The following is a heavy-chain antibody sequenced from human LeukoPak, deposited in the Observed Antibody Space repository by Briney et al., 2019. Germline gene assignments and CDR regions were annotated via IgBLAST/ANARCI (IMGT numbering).Heavy chain of an antibody. D-gene: IGHD3-10*01. CDR3: ARDFLMVRGVIIDY. CDR1: GYTFTGYY. V-gene: IGHV1-2*02. CDR2: LNPNSGCT. J-gene: IGHJ4*02. Sequence: ASVKVSCTASGYTFTGYYMHWVRQAPGQGLEWMGWLNPNSGCTNYAQKFQGRVTMTRDTSISTAYMELSRLRSDDTAVYYCARDFLMVRGVIIDYWGQGTLVTVSS.